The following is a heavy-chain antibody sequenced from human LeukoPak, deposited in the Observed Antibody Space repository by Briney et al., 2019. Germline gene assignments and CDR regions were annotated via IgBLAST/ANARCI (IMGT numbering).Heavy chain of an antibody. V-gene: IGHV4-34*01. J-gene: IGHJ4*02. Sequence: SETLSLTCAVYGGSFSGYYWSWIRQPPGKGLEWIGEINHSGSTNYNPSLKSRVTISVDTSKNQFSLKLSSVTAADTAVYYCASFYDSSASGYWGQGTLVTVSS. CDR3: ASFYDSSASGY. CDR1: GGSFSGYY. CDR2: INHSGST. D-gene: IGHD3-22*01.